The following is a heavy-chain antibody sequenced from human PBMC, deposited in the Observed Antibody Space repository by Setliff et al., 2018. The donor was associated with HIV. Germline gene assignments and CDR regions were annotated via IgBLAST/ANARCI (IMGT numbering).Heavy chain of an antibody. CDR3: ARGTDGDYYYYMDV. J-gene: IGHJ6*03. V-gene: IGHV4-39*01. D-gene: IGHD3-10*01. CDR1: GDSMSSSSYY. Sequence: SETLSLTCTVSGDSMSSSSYYWGWIRQPPGKGLEWIGSIFYSGNTYYKPSLKSRVTISVDTSKNQFSLKLSSVTAADTAVYYCARGTDGDYYYYMDVWGKGTTVTVSS. CDR2: IFYSGNT.